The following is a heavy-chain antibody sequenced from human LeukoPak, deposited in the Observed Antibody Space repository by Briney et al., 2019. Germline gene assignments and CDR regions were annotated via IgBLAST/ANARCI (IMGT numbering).Heavy chain of an antibody. CDR1: GGSFSGYY. Sequence: PSETLSLTCAVYGGSFSGYYWSWIRQPPGKGLEWIGEINHSGSTNYNPSLKSRVTISVDTSKNQFSLELSSVTAADTAVYYCARVGGNSAGYWGQGTLVTVSS. D-gene: IGHD4-23*01. CDR3: ARVGGNSAGY. J-gene: IGHJ4*02. CDR2: INHSGST. V-gene: IGHV4-34*01.